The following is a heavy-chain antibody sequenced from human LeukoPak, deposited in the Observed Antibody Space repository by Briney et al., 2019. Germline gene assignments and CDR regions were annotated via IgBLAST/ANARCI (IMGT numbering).Heavy chain of an antibody. Sequence: PGGSLRLSCAASGFTFSSYAMSWVRQAPGKGLEWVSAISGSGGSTYYADSVKGRFTISRDNSKNTLYLQMNSLRAEDTAVYYCARDTGIAAANEQGRYYYYYGMDVWGQGTTVTVSS. CDR3: ARDTGIAAANEQGRYYYYYGMDV. J-gene: IGHJ6*02. CDR1: GFTFSSYA. D-gene: IGHD6-13*01. V-gene: IGHV3-23*01. CDR2: ISGSGGST.